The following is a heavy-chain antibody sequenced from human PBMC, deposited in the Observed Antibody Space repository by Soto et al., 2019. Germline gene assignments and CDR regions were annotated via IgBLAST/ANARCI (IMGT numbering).Heavy chain of an antibody. CDR3: ASGGSGYTWFNEF. Sequence: GASVKVSCKASGGLFISYPISWVRQVPGQGLEWMGGIIPVFQTAYYTQRFQGIVTITADESTNTAYMELSSLRSEDTAIYYCASGGSGYTWFNEFWGQGTLVTVSS. D-gene: IGHD3-22*01. J-gene: IGHJ4*02. V-gene: IGHV1-69*13. CDR2: IIPVFQTA. CDR1: GGLFISYP.